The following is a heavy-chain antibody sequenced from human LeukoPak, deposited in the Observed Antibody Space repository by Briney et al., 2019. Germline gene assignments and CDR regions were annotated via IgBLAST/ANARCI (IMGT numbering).Heavy chain of an antibody. J-gene: IGHJ5*02. D-gene: IGHD6-6*01. CDR2: VYPGDSVT. CDR1: GFSVTTYW. V-gene: IGHV5-51*01. CDR3: ARPMSIAARGWFDP. Sequence: GESLKISCKASGFSVTTYWIGCVRQVPGKGLEWMWHVYPGDSVTRYSPSFQGELTISADLSISTAYLQWSSLKASDTAMYYCARPMSIAARGWFDPWGQGTLVTVSS.